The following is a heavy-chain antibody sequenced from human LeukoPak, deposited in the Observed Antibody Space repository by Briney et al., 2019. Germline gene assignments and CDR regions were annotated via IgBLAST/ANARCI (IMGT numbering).Heavy chain of an antibody. V-gene: IGHV1-24*01. CDR3: ATVPCGGILPFDF. CDR2: FDPEDGET. CDR1: GYTLTELS. Sequence: ALVKVSCKVSGYTLTELSMHWVRQAPGKGLEWMGGFDPEDGETIYAQKFQGRVTMTEDTSTDTAYMELSSLRSEDTAVYYCATVPCGGILPFDFWGQGTLVTVSS. J-gene: IGHJ4*02. D-gene: IGHD4-23*01.